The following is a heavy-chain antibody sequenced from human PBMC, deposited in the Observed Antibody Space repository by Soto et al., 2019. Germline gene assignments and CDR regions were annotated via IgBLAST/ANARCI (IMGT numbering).Heavy chain of an antibody. CDR3: AGASVVTAINYYYYGMDV. Sequence: PGGSLRLSCAASGFTFSSYAMSWVRQAPGKGLEWVSAISGSGGSTYYADSVKGRFTISRDNSKNTLYLQMNSLRAEDTAVYYCAGASVVTAINYYYYGMDVWGQGTTVTVS. J-gene: IGHJ6*02. CDR2: ISGSGGST. V-gene: IGHV3-23*01. CDR1: GFTFSSYA. D-gene: IGHD2-21*02.